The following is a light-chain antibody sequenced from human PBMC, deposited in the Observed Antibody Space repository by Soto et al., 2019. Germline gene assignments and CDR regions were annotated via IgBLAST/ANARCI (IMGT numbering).Light chain of an antibody. CDR2: EVS. J-gene: IGLJ1*01. CDR3: SSYAGSNTPYV. V-gene: IGLV2-8*01. CDR1: RSDVGGYNY. Sequence: QSVLTQPPSASGSPGQSVTLSCTGTRSDVGGYNYVSWYQQHPGKAPKLMIYEVSKRPSGVPDRFSGSKSGNTASLTVSGLQAEDEADYYCSSYAGSNTPYVFGTGTKLTVL.